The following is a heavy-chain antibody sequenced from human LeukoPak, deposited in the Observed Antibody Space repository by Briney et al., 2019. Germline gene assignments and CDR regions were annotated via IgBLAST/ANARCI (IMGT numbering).Heavy chain of an antibody. V-gene: IGHV1-2*02. CDR3: ARDSSQQRIMVHAKDFDY. D-gene: IGHD2-8*01. CDR1: GYTFTGYY. Sequence: GASVKVSCKASGYTFTGYYMHWVRQAPAQGLEWMGWINPNSGGTNYAQKFQGRVTMTRDTSISTAYMELSRLRSDDTAVYYCARDSSQQRIMVHAKDFDYWGQGTLVTVSS. J-gene: IGHJ4*02. CDR2: INPNSGGT.